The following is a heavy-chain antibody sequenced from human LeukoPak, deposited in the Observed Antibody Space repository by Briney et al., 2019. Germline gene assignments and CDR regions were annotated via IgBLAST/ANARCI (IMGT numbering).Heavy chain of an antibody. CDR1: GGSISSYY. J-gene: IGHJ3*02. D-gene: IGHD3-3*01. Sequence: SETLSLTCTVSGGSISSYYWSWIRQPPGKGLEWIGYIYTSGSTNYNPSLKSRVTISVDTSKNQFSLKLSSVTAADTAVYYCARHRWDFWSGYSIGGNAFDIWGQGTMVTVSS. V-gene: IGHV4-4*09. CDR3: ARHRWDFWSGYSIGGNAFDI. CDR2: IYTSGST.